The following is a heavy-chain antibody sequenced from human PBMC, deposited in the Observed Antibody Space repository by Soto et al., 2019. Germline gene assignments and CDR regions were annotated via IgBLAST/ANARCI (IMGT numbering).Heavy chain of an antibody. Sequence: GASVKVSCKASGYTFTSYDINWVRQATGQGLEWMGWMNPNSGNTGYAQKLQGRVTMTTDTSTSTAYMELRSLRSDDTAVYYCARGRLVTNYYGSGSRWDRWFDPWGQGTLVTVSS. CDR1: GYTFTSYD. D-gene: IGHD3-10*01. V-gene: IGHV1-8*01. J-gene: IGHJ5*02. CDR3: ARGRLVTNYYGSGSRWDRWFDP. CDR2: MNPNSGNT.